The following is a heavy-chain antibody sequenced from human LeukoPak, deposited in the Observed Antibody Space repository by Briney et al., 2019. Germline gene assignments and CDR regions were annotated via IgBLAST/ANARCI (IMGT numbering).Heavy chain of an antibody. CDR3: ARDRGDYGYYFDY. V-gene: IGHV4-59*11. Sequence: PSETLSLTCTVSGGSISSHYWSWIRQPPGKGLEWIGYIYYSGSTNYNPSLKSRVTISVDTSKNQFSLKLSSVTAAVTAVYYCARDRGDYGYYFDYWGQGTLVTVSS. CDR1: GGSISSHY. D-gene: IGHD4-17*01. CDR2: IYYSGST. J-gene: IGHJ4*02.